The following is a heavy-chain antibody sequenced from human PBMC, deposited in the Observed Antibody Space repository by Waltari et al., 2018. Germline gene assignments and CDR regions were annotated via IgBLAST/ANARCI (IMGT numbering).Heavy chain of an antibody. CDR2: IWYDGSNK. J-gene: IGHJ4*02. CDR1: GFTFSSYG. Sequence: QVQLVESGGGVVQPGRSLRLSCAASGFTFSSYGIHWVRQAPGKGLEWVAVIWYDGSNKYYADSVKGRFTISRDNSKNTLYLQMNSLRAEDTAVYYCAREGRGLNYYGSGPFDYWGQGTLVTVSS. V-gene: IGHV3-33*01. CDR3: AREGRGLNYYGSGPFDY. D-gene: IGHD3-10*01.